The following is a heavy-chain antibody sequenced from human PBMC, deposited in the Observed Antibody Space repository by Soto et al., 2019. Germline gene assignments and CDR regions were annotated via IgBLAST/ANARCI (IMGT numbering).Heavy chain of an antibody. V-gene: IGHV3-23*01. CDR1: EFTFSNYA. CDR2: ISGNDDST. D-gene: IGHD6-13*01. Sequence: EVQLLESGGGLVQPGGSLRLSCVASEFTFSNYAMSWVRQAPGKGLAWVSTISGNDDSTYYADSVKGRCIISRDNSKNTLELQMSSLRAQDTAVYYCAKDLSNSGVFVFDYWGQGIRVTVSS. CDR3: AKDLSNSGVFVFDY. J-gene: IGHJ4*02.